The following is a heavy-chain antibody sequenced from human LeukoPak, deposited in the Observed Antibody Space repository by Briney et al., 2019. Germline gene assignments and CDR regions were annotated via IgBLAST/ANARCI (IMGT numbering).Heavy chain of an antibody. CDR2: ISYDGSNK. CDR3: ARDGRCGSTSCYGWIDP. CDR1: GFSFSSYA. J-gene: IGHJ5*02. Sequence: GGPLRLSCAASGFSFSSYAMHWVRQAPGKGLEWVALISYDGSNKYYADSVKGRFTISRDNSKNTLYLQMSSLRAEDTAMYYCARDGRCGSTSCYGWIDPWGQGTLVTVSS. V-gene: IGHV3-30*04. D-gene: IGHD2-2*01.